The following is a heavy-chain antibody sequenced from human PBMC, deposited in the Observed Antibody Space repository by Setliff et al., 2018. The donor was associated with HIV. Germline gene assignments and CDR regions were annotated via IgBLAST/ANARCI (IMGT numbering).Heavy chain of an antibody. V-gene: IGHV3-7*01. J-gene: IGHJ4*02. CDR3: ARDTTYYYGSGSHH. CDR1: GFTFSQYW. CDR2: INQDGSEK. D-gene: IGHD3-10*01. Sequence: PGGSLRLSCAASGFTFSQYWMSWLRQAPGKGLEWVANINQDGSEKYSVDSVKGRFTTSRDNAKNSLYLQMNSLRAEDTAVYYCARDTTYYYGSGSHHWGQGTLVTVSS.